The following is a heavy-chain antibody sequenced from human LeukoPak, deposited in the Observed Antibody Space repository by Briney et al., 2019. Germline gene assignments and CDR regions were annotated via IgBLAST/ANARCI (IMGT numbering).Heavy chain of an antibody. D-gene: IGHD2-2*01. CDR1: GGSISSFY. CDR2: IYYSGST. Sequence: SETLSLTCTVSGGSISSFYWSWIRQPPGKGLEWIGYIYYSGSTNYNPSLKSRVTISVDTSKNQFSLKLSSVTAADTAVYYCARGRDIVVVPAAPDFDYWGQGTLVTVSS. V-gene: IGHV4-59*01. CDR3: ARGRDIVVVPAAPDFDY. J-gene: IGHJ4*02.